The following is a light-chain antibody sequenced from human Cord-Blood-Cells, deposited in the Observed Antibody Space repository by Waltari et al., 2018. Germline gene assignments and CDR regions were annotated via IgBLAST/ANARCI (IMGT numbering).Light chain of an antibody. CDR2: STN. J-gene: IGLJ3*02. V-gene: IGLV8-61*01. CDR3: VLYMGSGISV. CDR1: SGSVSTRHY. Sequence: QTVVTQAPSLSVYPGGTVTLTCGLSSGSVSTRHYPRWYQQTPGQAPRTLIYSTNTRSSGVPDRFSGSILGNKAALTITGAQADDESDYYCVLYMGSGISVFGGGTKLTVL.